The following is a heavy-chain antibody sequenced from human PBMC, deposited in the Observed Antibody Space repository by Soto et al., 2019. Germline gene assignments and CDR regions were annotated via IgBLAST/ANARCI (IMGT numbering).Heavy chain of an antibody. CDR3: ERLGATRVGYYYGMDV. CDR1: GGTFSSYA. J-gene: IGHJ6*02. D-gene: IGHD1-26*01. CDR2: IIPIFGTA. Sequence: QVQLVQSGAEVKKPGSSVKVSCKASGGTFSSYAISWVRQAPGQGLEWMGGIIPIFGTANYAQKFQGRGTSTADKSTSTAYMELSSLRSEDMAVYYCERLGATRVGYYYGMDVWGQGTTVTVSS. V-gene: IGHV1-69*06.